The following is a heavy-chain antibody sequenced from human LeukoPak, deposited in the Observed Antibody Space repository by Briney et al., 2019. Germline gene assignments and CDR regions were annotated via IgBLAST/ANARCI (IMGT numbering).Heavy chain of an antibody. J-gene: IGHJ5*02. V-gene: IGHV4-59*01. CDR1: GGSISSYY. CDR2: IYYSGST. D-gene: IGHD4-17*01. CDR3: ARHSDDYGDYWFDP. Sequence: SETLSLTCTVSGGSISSYYWSWIRQPPGKGLEWIGYIYYSGSTNYNPSLKSRVTISVDTSKNQFSLKLSSVTAADTAVYYCARHSDDYGDYWFDPWGQGTLVTVSS.